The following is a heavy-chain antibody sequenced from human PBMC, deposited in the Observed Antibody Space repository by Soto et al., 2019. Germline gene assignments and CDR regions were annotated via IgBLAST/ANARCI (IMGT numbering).Heavy chain of an antibody. CDR1: GGSISSDGYS. D-gene: IGHD3-10*01. Sequence: QLQLQESGSGLVKPSQTLSLTCAVSGGSISSDGYSWSWIRQPPGKGLEWIGSVFHGGRTYYSQFRQTRVTISIDGSKNQFYQELAYVTASDTVVYYCARGSYGAGSDRWGQGILVTASS. CDR2: VFHGGRT. J-gene: IGHJ4*02. CDR3: ARGSYGAGSDR. V-gene: IGHV4-30-2*01.